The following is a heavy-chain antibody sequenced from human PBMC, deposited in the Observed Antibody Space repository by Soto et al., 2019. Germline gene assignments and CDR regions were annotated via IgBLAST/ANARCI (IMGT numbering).Heavy chain of an antibody. CDR3: TTDYTITMVRGPEENDAFDI. J-gene: IGHJ3*02. Sequence: GGSLRLSCAASGFTFSNAWMSWVRQAPGKGLEWVGRIKSKTDGGTTDYAAPVKGRFTISRDDSKNTLYLQMNSLKTEDTAVYYCTTDYTITMVRGPEENDAFDIWGQGTMVTVSS. D-gene: IGHD3-10*01. V-gene: IGHV3-15*01. CDR1: GFTFSNAW. CDR2: IKSKTDGGTT.